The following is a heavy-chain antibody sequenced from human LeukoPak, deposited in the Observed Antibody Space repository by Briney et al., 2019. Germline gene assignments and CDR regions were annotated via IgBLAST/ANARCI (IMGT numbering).Heavy chain of an antibody. CDR3: AREGIVVVLFDY. CDR1: GGSISSGSYY. V-gene: IGHV4-61*02. Sequence: PSQTLSLTCTVSGGSISSGSYYWSWLRQPAGKGLEWIGRIYTSGSTNYNPSLKSRVTISVDTSKNQFSLKLSSVTAADTAVYYCAREGIVVVLFDYWGQGTLVTVSS. J-gene: IGHJ4*02. CDR2: IYTSGST. D-gene: IGHD3-22*01.